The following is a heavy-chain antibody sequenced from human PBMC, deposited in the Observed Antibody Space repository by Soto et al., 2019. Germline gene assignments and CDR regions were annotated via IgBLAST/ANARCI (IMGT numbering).Heavy chain of an antibody. CDR1: GFTFSSYG. Sequence: GGSLRLSCAASGFTFSSYGMHWVRQAPGKGLEWVAVIWYDGSNKYYAGSVKGRFTISRDNSKNTLYLQMNSLRAEDTAVYYCARDEGVGATAGAFDYWGQGTLVTGSS. J-gene: IGHJ4*02. D-gene: IGHD1-26*01. V-gene: IGHV3-33*01. CDR2: IWYDGSNK. CDR3: ARDEGVGATAGAFDY.